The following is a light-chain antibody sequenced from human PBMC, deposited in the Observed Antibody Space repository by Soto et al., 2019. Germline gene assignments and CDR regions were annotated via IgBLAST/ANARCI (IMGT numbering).Light chain of an antibody. Sequence: SSELTQPPSVSVAPGETAGITCAGNNIRSKSVHWYQQKPGQAPVLVIYYDRDRPSGIPERVSGSNSGNTATLTISGVEAGDEADYYCQVWDTSGDHVVFGGGTKLTVL. CDR3: QVWDTSGDHVV. CDR2: YDR. CDR1: NIRSKS. J-gene: IGLJ2*01. V-gene: IGLV3-21*04.